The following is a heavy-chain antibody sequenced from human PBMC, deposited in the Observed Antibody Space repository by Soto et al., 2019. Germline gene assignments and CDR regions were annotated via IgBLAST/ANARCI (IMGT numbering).Heavy chain of an antibody. V-gene: IGHV4-31*03. CDR3: ARYHLGYCSGGSCFNWFDP. Sequence: TLSLTCTVSGGSISSGGYYWSWIREHPGKGLEWIGYIYYSGSTYYNPSLKSRVTISVDTSKNQFSPKLSSVTAADTAVYYCARYHLGYCSGGSCFNWFDPWGQGTLVTVSS. CDR2: IYYSGST. CDR1: GGSISSGGYY. D-gene: IGHD2-15*01. J-gene: IGHJ5*02.